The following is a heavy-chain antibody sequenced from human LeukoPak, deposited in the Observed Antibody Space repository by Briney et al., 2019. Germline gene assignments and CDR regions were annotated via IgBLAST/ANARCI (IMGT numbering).Heavy chain of an antibody. J-gene: IGHJ3*02. Sequence: GGSLRLSCAASGFTFDDYDMSWVRHAPGKGLEWVSGINWDGGSTGYADSVKGRFTISRGNARNSLYLQMNSLRAEDTALYYCARIAMAGIGDGFDIWGQGTMVTVSS. CDR3: ARIAMAGIGDGFDI. CDR2: INWDGGST. V-gene: IGHV3-20*04. D-gene: IGHD6-19*01. CDR1: GFTFDDYD.